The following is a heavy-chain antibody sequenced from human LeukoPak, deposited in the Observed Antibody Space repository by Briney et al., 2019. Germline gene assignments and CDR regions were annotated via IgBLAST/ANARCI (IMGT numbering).Heavy chain of an antibody. D-gene: IGHD4-23*01. Sequence: GGSLRLSCAASGYTFSDYWMSWVRQAPGKGLERVSNIKPGGGGTYYVDSVKGRFTISRDNAKGSLYLQMNSLRAEDTAVYYCARGRFCDSGNSYLDYWGQGTLVTVSS. CDR1: GYTFSDYW. CDR3: ARGRFCDSGNSYLDY. CDR2: IKPGGGGT. V-gene: IGHV3-7*01. J-gene: IGHJ4*02.